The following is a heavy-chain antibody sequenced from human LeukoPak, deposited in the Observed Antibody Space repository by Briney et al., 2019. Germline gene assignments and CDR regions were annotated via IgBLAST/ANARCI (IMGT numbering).Heavy chain of an antibody. CDR3: AKEKQLEPFDC. CDR2: IQFDGSDI. D-gene: IGHD1-1*01. Sequence: GGSLRLSCAASGFTFSNYGVHWVRQAPGKGLEWVAFIQFDGSDIFYADSVKGRFSVSRDNSKNTLYLQMNSLRAEDTAVYYCAKEKQLEPFDCWGQGTLVTVSS. CDR1: GFTFSNYG. J-gene: IGHJ4*02. V-gene: IGHV3-30*02.